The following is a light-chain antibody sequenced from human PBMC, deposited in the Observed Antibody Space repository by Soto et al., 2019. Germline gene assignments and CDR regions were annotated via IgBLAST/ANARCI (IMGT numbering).Light chain of an antibody. CDR2: GTS. CDR1: QGVSSN. Sequence: EVVMTQSPATLSVSPAERATLSCRASQGVSSNLAWYQQKPGQAPRLLIYGTSTRATGIPARFSGSGSGTEFTLTISSLQSEDFAVYYCQLYNNWPRTFGQGTKVEIK. V-gene: IGKV3-15*01. CDR3: QLYNNWPRT. J-gene: IGKJ1*01.